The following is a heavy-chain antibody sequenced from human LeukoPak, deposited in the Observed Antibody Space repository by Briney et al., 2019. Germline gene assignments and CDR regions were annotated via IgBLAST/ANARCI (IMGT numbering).Heavy chain of an antibody. D-gene: IGHD3-16*01. CDR1: GFTFSSYE. CDR3: ARGPVWGSYLRGFDY. V-gene: IGHV3-48*03. Sequence: GVSLRLSCAASGFTFSSYEMNWVRQAPGKGLEWVSYISSSGSTIYYADSVKGRFTISRDNAKNSLYLQMNSLRAEDTAVYYCARGPVWGSYLRGFDYWGQGTLVTVSS. CDR2: ISSSGSTI. J-gene: IGHJ4*02.